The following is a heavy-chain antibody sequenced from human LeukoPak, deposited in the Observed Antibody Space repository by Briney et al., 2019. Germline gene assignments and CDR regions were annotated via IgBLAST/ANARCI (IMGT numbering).Heavy chain of an antibody. J-gene: IGHJ6*03. D-gene: IGHD2-2*01. CDR3: ARGVVVPAEDYYYMDV. CDR1: GGSFSDYY. V-gene: IGHV4-34*01. CDR2: INHSGST. Sequence: SETLSLTCAVYGGSFSDYYWSWIRQPPGKGLEWIGEINHSGSTNYNPSLKSRVTMSVDTSKNQFSLKLSSVTAADTAVYYCARGVVVPAEDYYYMDVWGKGTTVTVSS.